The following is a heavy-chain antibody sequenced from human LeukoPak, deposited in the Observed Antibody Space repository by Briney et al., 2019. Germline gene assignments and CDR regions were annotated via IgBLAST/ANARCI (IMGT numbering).Heavy chain of an antibody. D-gene: IGHD6-13*01. CDR1: GFTVSSIH. Sequence: PGGSLRLSCAASGFTVSSIHMVWVRQAPGKGLEWVSVTYTGGNSYYADSVKGRFTISKDNSKNTVYLQMSSLRVDDTAVYYCAKAASSSWPSYYYGMDVWGQGTTVTVSS. V-gene: IGHV3-53*01. CDR3: AKAASSSWPSYYYGMDV. CDR2: TYTGGNS. J-gene: IGHJ6*02.